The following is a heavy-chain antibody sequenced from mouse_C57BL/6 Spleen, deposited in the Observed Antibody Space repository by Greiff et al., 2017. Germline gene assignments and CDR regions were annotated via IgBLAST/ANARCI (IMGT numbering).Heavy chain of an antibody. V-gene: IGHV1-55*01. D-gene: IGHD1-2*01. CDR2: IYPGSGST. CDR3: ARYPLLRPFDY. J-gene: IGHJ2*01. Sequence: QVQLQQPGAELVMPGASVKLSCKASGYTFTSYWMHWVKQRPGQGLEWIGDIYPGSGSTNYNEKFKSKATLTVDTSSSTAYMQLSSLTSEDSAVYYCARYPLLRPFDYWGQGTTLTVSS. CDR1: GYTFTSYW.